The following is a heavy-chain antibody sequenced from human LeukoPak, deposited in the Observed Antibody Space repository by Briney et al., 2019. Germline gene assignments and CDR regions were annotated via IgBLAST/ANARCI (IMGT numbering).Heavy chain of an antibody. V-gene: IGHV3-23*01. Sequence: GGSLRLSCAASGFTFSNYAMNWVRQAPGKGLQWVSTINPTGGSRYYVDSVKGRFTISRDNSKNTVDLQMNSLRGEDTAVYYCTRRGPSGASDLWYFDLWGRGTLVSVSS. CDR3: TRRGPSGASDLWYFDL. CDR1: GFTFSNYA. J-gene: IGHJ2*01. CDR2: INPTGGSR. D-gene: IGHD3-10*01.